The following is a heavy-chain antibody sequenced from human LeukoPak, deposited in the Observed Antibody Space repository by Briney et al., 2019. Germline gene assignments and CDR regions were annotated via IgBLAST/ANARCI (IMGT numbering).Heavy chain of an antibody. Sequence: PGGSLRLSCAASGFTFSSYWMSWVRQAPGKGLEWVANIKGDGSEKYYVDSVKGRFSISRDNAKNFLYLQVNSLRADDTAVYYCARGPNTDYGRRYYYYMDVWGKGTTVTVSS. CDR2: IKGDGSEK. CDR1: GFTFSSYW. CDR3: ARGPNTDYGRRYYYYMDV. V-gene: IGHV3-7*01. D-gene: IGHD4-17*01. J-gene: IGHJ6*03.